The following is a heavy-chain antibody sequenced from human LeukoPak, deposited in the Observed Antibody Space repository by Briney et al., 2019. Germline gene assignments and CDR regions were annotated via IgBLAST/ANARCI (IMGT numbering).Heavy chain of an antibody. CDR2: IFPGDSDT. Sequence: GEPLKISCKGSGYSFTSYWIGWVRQMPGKGLEWMGIIFPGDSDTRYSPSFQGQVTISADKSITTAYLQRSSLKASDTAMYYCARRKGYYDSTGYYSYDHWGQGTLVTVSS. CDR1: GYSFTSYW. J-gene: IGHJ4*02. V-gene: IGHV5-51*01. D-gene: IGHD3-22*01. CDR3: ARRKGYYDSTGYYSYDH.